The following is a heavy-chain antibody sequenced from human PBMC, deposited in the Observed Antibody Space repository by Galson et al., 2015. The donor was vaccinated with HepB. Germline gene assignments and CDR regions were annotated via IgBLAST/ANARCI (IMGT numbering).Heavy chain of an antibody. D-gene: IGHD3-3*01. CDR1: GDSLGIYS. Sequence: SETLSLTCTVSGDSLGIYSWNWIRQPPGKGLEWIGDINFSGATSYSPSLESRVTMSVDMSKNQFSLKLASLIAADTAVYYCARRHVPDRFSHAFDLWSQGKMVTVSS. V-gene: IGHV4-59*08. CDR3: ARRHVPDRFSHAFDL. CDR2: INFSGAT. J-gene: IGHJ3*01.